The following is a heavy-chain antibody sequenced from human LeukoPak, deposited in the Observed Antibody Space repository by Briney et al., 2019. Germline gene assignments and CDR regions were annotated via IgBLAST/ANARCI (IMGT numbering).Heavy chain of an antibody. D-gene: IGHD6-19*01. CDR1: GGSFSGYY. CDR2: INHSGST. J-gene: IGHJ4*02. Sequence: PSETLSLTCAVYGGSFSGYYWSWIRQPPGKGLEWIGEINHSGSTNYNPSLKSRVTISVDTSKNQFSLKLSSVTAADTAVYYCAISRFSSGWYRRDYWGQGTLDTVSP. V-gene: IGHV4-34*01. CDR3: AISRFSSGWYRRDY.